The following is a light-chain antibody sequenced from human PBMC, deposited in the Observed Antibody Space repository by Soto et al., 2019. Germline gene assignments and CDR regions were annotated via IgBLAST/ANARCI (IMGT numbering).Light chain of an antibody. J-gene: IGKJ4*01. CDR2: GAS. Sequence: EIVLTQSPGTLSLSPGERATLSCRASQSVSSSYLGWYQQKPGQAPRLLMYGASSRATGTPDRLSGSGSGTDFTLTISRLEPEDFAVYYCQQYGSSPLTFGGGTKVEIK. V-gene: IGKV3-20*01. CDR1: QSVSSSY. CDR3: QQYGSSPLT.